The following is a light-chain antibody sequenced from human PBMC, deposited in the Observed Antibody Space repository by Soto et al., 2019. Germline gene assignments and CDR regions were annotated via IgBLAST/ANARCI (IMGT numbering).Light chain of an antibody. J-gene: IGKJ1*01. V-gene: IGKV3-15*01. Sequence: EIVMPPSTATLSVSPWEIAPLSCRSSQSVSSNLAWYQQKPGQAPWLLIYGASTRATGIPARFSGSGSGTEFTLTIRSLQSEDSAVYYCQQCYNWPQWTCGKGHKGDIK. CDR3: QQCYNWPQWT. CDR2: GAS. CDR1: QSVSSN.